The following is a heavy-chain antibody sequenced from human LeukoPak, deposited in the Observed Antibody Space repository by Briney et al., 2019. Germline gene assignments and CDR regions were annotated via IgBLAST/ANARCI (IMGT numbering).Heavy chain of an antibody. D-gene: IGHD2-15*01. CDR3: AGQTHYTPAFDY. J-gene: IGHJ4*02. CDR2: IYYSGGT. CDR1: GGSISSNY. V-gene: IGHV4-59*08. Sequence: QPSETLSLTCTVSGGSISSNYWSWIRQPPGKGLEWIGYIYYSGGTNYNPSLKSRVTISRNTSKNQFSLKLTSVTAADTAVYYCAGQTHYTPAFDYWDQGTLVTVSS.